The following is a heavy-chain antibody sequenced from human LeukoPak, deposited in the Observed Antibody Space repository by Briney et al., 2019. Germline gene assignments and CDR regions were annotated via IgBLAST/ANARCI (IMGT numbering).Heavy chain of an antibody. CDR2: MNPNSGNT. Sequence: ASVEVSCKASGYTFTSYDINWVRQAPGQGLEWMGWMNPNSGNTGYAQKFQGRVTMTRNTSISTAYMELSSLRSEDTAVYYCARLPARRAFDIWGQGTMVTVSS. J-gene: IGHJ3*02. CDR1: GYTFTSYD. V-gene: IGHV1-8*01. CDR3: ARLPARRAFDI.